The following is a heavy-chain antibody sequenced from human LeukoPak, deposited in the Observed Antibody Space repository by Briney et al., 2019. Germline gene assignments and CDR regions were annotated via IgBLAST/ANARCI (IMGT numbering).Heavy chain of an antibody. J-gene: IGHJ4*02. CDR1: GFTFICKL. CDR2: MSYDGSIK. CDR3: AKGGEGSSFDY. V-gene: IGHV3-30-3*01. Sequence: GGPLRLSCSAYGFTFICKLVLWVPPASGKGLVGVVDMSYDGSIKIYTDSVRGGFTITGDNYKHMLHMEMNSLSVDDAVVYYCAKGGEGSSFDYWGQGTLVTVSS. D-gene: IGHD2-21*01.